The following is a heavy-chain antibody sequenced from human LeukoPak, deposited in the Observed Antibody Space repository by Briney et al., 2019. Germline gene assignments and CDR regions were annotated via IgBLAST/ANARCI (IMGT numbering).Heavy chain of an antibody. CDR3: ARAGSWYCFDY. Sequence: GGSLRLSCAASGFTFSDYWMNWVRQAPGRGLEWVANIKQDGSEKYYVDSVKGRFTISRDNAKNSLYLQMNSLRAEDTAVYYCARAGSWYCFDYWGQGTLVTVSS. CDR2: IKQDGSEK. CDR1: GFTFSDYW. J-gene: IGHJ4*02. V-gene: IGHV3-7*01. D-gene: IGHD6-13*01.